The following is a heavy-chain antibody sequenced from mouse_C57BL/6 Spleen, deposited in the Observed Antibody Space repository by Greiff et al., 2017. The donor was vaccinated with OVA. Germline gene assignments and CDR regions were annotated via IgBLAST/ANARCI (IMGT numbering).Heavy chain of an antibody. CDR1: GFTFSSYT. Sequence: EVQLQESGGGLVKPGGSLKLSCAASGFTFSSYTMSWVRQTPEKRLEWVATISGGGGNTYYPDSVKGRFTISRDNAKNTLYLQMSSLRSEDTALYYCARHDYDYDDWFAYWGQGTLVTVSA. D-gene: IGHD2-4*01. CDR3: ARHDYDYDDWFAY. V-gene: IGHV5-9*01. J-gene: IGHJ3*01. CDR2: ISGGGGNT.